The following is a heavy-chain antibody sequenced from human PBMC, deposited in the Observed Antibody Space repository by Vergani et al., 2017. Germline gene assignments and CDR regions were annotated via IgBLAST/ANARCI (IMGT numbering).Heavy chain of an antibody. CDR1: GFTFSSYG. D-gene: IGHD4-23*01. Sequence: QVQLVESGGGVVQPGRSLRLSCAASGFTFSSYGMHWVRQAPGKGLEWVAVIWYDGSNKYYADSVKGRFTISRDNSKNTLYLQMNSLRAEDTAVYYCARDRVYGGNSWGFDYGGQGTLVTVSS. CDR3: ARDRVYGGNSWGFDY. CDR2: IWYDGSNK. V-gene: IGHV3-30*19. J-gene: IGHJ4*02.